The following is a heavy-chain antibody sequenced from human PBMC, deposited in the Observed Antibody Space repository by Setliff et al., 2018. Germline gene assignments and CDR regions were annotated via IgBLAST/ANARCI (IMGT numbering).Heavy chain of an antibody. CDR3: ARGLAVPFQQRDAFDI. J-gene: IGHJ3*02. Sequence: ASVKVSCKASGYTFTTYAITWMRQAPGQGLECMGWINTNTGNPDYAQGFTGRFVFSLDTSVSTAYLQISSLKAEDTAIYYCARGLAVPFQQRDAFDIWGQGTMVTVSS. CDR1: GYTFTTYA. D-gene: IGHD6-19*01. V-gene: IGHV7-4-1*02. CDR2: INTNTGNP.